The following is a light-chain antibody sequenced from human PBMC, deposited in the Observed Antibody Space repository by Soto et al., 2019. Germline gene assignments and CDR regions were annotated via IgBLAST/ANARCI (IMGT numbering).Light chain of an antibody. Sequence: QSVLTQPASVSASPGQSITISCTGTSSDVGGYNYVSWYQQHPGKAPKVMIYDVSNRPSGVSNRFSGSKSGNTAFLIISGLQAEDEADYYCSSYTSSSTLSTYVFGTGTKVTV. CDR3: SSYTSSSTLSTYV. V-gene: IGLV2-14*01. CDR1: SSDVGGYNY. CDR2: DVS. J-gene: IGLJ1*01.